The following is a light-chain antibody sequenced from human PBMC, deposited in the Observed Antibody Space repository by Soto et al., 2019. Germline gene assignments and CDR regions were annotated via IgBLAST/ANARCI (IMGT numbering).Light chain of an antibody. J-gene: IGKJ1*01. CDR2: GAS. V-gene: IGKV3-20*01. Sequence: EIVLTQSPGTLSLSPGEGATLSCRASQSVSRNYLAWYQQKPGQAPRLLIYGASTRATDVPDRFSGSGSGADFTLSISRLEPEDFAVYYCQQYGSSPPRTFGQGTKVDIK. CDR3: QQYGSSPPRT. CDR1: QSVSRNY.